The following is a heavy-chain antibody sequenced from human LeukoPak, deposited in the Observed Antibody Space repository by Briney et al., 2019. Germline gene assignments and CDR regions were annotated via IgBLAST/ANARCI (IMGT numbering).Heavy chain of an antibody. V-gene: IGHV1-2*06. J-gene: IGHJ6*02. CDR3: ARDQEKSNDFWSRLKSYYYYYGMDV. CDR2: INPNSGGT. CDR1: GYTFIGYY. Sequence: GASVKVSCKASGYTFIGYYMHWVRQAPGQGLEWMGRINPNSGGTNYAQKFQGRVTMTRDTSISTAYMELSRLRSDDTAVYYCARDQEKSNDFWSRLKSYYYYYGMDVWGQGTTVTVSS. D-gene: IGHD3-3*01.